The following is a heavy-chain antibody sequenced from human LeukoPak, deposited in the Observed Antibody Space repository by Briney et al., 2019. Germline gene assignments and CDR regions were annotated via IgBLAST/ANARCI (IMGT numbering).Heavy chain of an antibody. CDR3: ARNAGKYYRYFQH. J-gene: IGHJ1*01. CDR1: GGSISSSSYY. D-gene: IGHD2/OR15-2a*01. V-gene: IGHV4-61*05. CDR2: IYYSGST. Sequence: PSETLSLTCTVSGGSISSSSYYWGWIRQPPGKGLEWIGYIYYSGSTNYNPSLKSRVTISVDTSKNQFSLTLTSVTAADTAMYYCARNAGKYYRYFQHWGQGTVVSVSS.